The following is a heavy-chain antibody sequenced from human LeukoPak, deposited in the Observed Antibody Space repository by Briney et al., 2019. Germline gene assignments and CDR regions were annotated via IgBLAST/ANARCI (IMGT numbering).Heavy chain of an antibody. J-gene: IGHJ6*02. Sequence: PGGSLRLSCAASGFTFSSYGMHWVRQAPGKGLEWVAVISYDGSNKYYADSVKGRFTISRDNSKNTLYLQMNSLRTEDTAVYYCGRIAINANNGMDVWGQGTTVTVSS. CDR3: GRIAINANNGMDV. V-gene: IGHV3-30*03. CDR1: GFTFSSYG. D-gene: IGHD1/OR15-1a*01. CDR2: ISYDGSNK.